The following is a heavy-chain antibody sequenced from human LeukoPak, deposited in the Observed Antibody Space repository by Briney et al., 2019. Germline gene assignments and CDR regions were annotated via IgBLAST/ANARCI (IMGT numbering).Heavy chain of an antibody. V-gene: IGHV3-53*01. J-gene: IGHJ6*02. CDR2: IYRGGST. CDR1: GFTVGTNY. D-gene: IGHD3/OR15-3a*01. Sequence: PGGSLRLSCVASGFTVGTNYMNWVRQAPGKGLEWVSIIYRGGSTYHADSVKGRFTISRDNSKNTLYLQMNSLRAEDTAVYYCARILGQGPVYYHRMDVWGQGTTVTVSS. CDR3: ARILGQGPVYYHRMDV.